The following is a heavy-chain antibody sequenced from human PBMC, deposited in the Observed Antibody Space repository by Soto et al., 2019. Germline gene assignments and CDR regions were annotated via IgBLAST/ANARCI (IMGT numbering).Heavy chain of an antibody. CDR2: INHSGST. V-gene: IGHV4-34*01. D-gene: IGHD1-26*01. CDR3: ARGPKGEVGGTWYYYAMDV. Sequence: ETLCLTCAVYGGSFSGYYWSWIRQPPGKGLEWIGEINHSGSTNYNPSLKSRVTISVDTSKNQFSLKLNSVTAADTAVYYCARGPKGEVGGTWYYYAMDVWGQGTTVTVSS. CDR1: GGSFSGYY. J-gene: IGHJ6*02.